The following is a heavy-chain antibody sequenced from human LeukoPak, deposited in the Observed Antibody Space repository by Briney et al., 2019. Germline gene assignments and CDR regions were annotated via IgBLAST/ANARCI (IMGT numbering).Heavy chain of an antibody. V-gene: IGHV5-51*01. CDR3: ATVNSAHWFFDY. CDR2: IYPIDSDT. J-gene: IGHJ4*02. Sequence: GESLKISCKGSGYRFTSTWIGWVRLMPGKGLEWMGTIYPIDSDTRYSPSFQGQVTISADKSSSTAYLQWSSLRASDTAMYYCATVNSAHWFFDYWGRGTLVTVSS. CDR1: GYRFTSTW. D-gene: IGHD1-26*01.